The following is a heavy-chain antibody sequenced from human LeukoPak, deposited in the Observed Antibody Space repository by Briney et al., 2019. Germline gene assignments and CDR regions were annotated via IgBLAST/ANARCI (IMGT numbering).Heavy chain of an antibody. J-gene: IGHJ4*02. CDR2: IKEDGSEE. D-gene: IGHD2-2*01. V-gene: IGHV3-7*01. CDR3: AKDREGYCSSTSCYALDY. Sequence: GGSLRLSCAASGFPFNTYWMNWVRQAPGKGLEGVANIKEDGSEEHYVDSVKGRFTISRDNSKHTLYLQMNSRRAEDTAVYYCAKDREGYCSSTSCYALDYWGQGTLVTVSS. CDR1: GFPFNTYW.